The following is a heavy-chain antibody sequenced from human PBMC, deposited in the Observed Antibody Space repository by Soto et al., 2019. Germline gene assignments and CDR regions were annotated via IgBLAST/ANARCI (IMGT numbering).Heavy chain of an antibody. D-gene: IGHD5-12*01. CDR3: ATLMATAPY. J-gene: IGHJ4*02. CDR2: IYSDGGT. Sequence: EVQLVQSGGGLVQPGGSLRLSCAASGFTVSNNYLSWVRQAPGKGLQWVSLIYSDGGTDYAESVKGRLTISRDNSKNTVYLQMNSLNAEDTAIYYGATLMATAPYWGQGTLVTVTS. CDR1: GFTVSNNY. V-gene: IGHV3-66*01.